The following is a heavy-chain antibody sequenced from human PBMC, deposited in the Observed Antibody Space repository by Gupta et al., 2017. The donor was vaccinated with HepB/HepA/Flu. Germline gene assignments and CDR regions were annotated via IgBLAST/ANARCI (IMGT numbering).Heavy chain of an antibody. CDR2: ISGSGGST. CDR3: AKYVVRRRLFPFFDY. Sequence: EVQLLESGGGLVQPGGSLRLSCAASGFTFSSYAMSWVRQAPGKGLEWGSAISGSGGSTYYADSGKGRFTISRDNSKNTLYLQMNSLRAEDTAVYYCAKYVVRRRLFPFFDYWGQGTLVTVSS. D-gene: IGHD3-10*01. V-gene: IGHV3-23*01. J-gene: IGHJ4*02. CDR1: GFTFSSYA.